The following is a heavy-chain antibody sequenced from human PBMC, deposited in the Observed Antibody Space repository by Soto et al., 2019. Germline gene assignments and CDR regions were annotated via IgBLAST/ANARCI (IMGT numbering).Heavy chain of an antibody. CDR1: GFNFNNYA. V-gene: IGHV3-9*01. J-gene: IGHJ4*02. CDR2: INWDSGRI. D-gene: IGHD3-3*01. Sequence: EVQLVESGGGLVQPGGSLRLSCAASGFNFNNYAMHWVRQAPGKGLEWVSGINWDSGRIVYADSVKGRFTISRDNAKNSLYLQMNSLRAEDTAFYYCAKGGIRHYDFWIDYWGQGTLVTVSS. CDR3: AKGGIRHYDFWIDY.